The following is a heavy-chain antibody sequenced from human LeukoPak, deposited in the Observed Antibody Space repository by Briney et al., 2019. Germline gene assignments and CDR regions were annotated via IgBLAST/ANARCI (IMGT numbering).Heavy chain of an antibody. CDR1: GYTFTSYD. D-gene: IGHD3-10*01. Sequence: GASVKASCKASGYTFTSYDINWVRQATGQGLEWMGWMNPNSGNTGYAQKFQGRVTMTRNTSISTAYMELSSLRSEDTAVYYCARDYYGSFNWFDPWGQGTLVTVSS. CDR3: ARDYYGSFNWFDP. CDR2: MNPNSGNT. V-gene: IGHV1-8*01. J-gene: IGHJ5*01.